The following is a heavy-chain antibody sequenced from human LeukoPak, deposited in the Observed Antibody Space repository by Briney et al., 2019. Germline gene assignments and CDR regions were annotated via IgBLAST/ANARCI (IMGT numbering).Heavy chain of an antibody. V-gene: IGHV4-59*11. CDR1: GGSISSHY. CDR3: ASSEYVWGSYRYYFDY. D-gene: IGHD3-16*02. CDR2: IYYSGST. Sequence: SETLSLTCTVSGGSISSHYWSWIRQPPGEGLEWSGYIYYSGSTNYNPSLKSRVTISVDTSKNQFSLKLISVTAADTAVYYCASSEYVWGSYRYYFDYWGQGTLVTVSS. J-gene: IGHJ4*02.